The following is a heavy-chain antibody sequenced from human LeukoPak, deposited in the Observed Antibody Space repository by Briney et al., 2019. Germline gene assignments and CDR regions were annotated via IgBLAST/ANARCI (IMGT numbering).Heavy chain of an antibody. CDR2: IYYSGST. CDR3: VRDHYYDSSGYTFRH. V-gene: IGHV4-59*01. J-gene: IGHJ1*01. Sequence: SETLSLTCTVSGGSISSYYWSWIRQPPGKALEWIGYIYYSGSTSYNPSLKSRVPISVDTSKNQFSLKLRSVTVADTAVYYCVRDHYYDSSGYTFRHWGQGTLVSVSS. CDR1: GGSISSYY. D-gene: IGHD3-22*01.